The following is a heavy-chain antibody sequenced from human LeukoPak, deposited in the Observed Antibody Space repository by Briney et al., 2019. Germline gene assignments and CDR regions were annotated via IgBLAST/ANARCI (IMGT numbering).Heavy chain of an antibody. CDR2: IWYDGINK. CDR1: GFTFSSYG. J-gene: IGHJ6*02. V-gene: IGHV3-33*01. Sequence: GGSLRRSCAASGFTFSSYGMHWVRQAPGKGLEWVAVIWYDGINKYYADSVKGRFTISRDNSKNTLYLQMNSLRAEDTAVYSCARDRSPYYYFYAMDVWGPGTTVXVSS. CDR3: ARDRSPYYYFYAMDV.